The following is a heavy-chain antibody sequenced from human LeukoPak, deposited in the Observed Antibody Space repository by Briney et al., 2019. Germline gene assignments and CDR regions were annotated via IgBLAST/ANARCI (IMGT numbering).Heavy chain of an antibody. V-gene: IGHV4-39*01. Sequence: SETLSLTCTVSGGSISSSSYYWGWIRQPPGKGLEWIGSIYYSGSTYYNPSLRSRVTISVDTSKNQFSLKLSSVTAVDTAVYYCASGLLFDYWGQGTLVTVSS. J-gene: IGHJ4*02. CDR1: GGSISSSSYY. D-gene: IGHD1-26*01. CDR3: ASGLLFDY. CDR2: IYYSGST.